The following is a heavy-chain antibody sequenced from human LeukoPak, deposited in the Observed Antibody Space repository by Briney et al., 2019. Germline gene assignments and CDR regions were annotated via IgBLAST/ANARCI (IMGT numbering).Heavy chain of an antibody. CDR1: GFTFSSYA. CDR3: APLPSHYYDSSVDY. CDR2: ISGSGGST. J-gene: IGHJ4*02. Sequence: GRSLTLSCAPSGFTFSSYAMSWVRPPPGKWLEWVSAISGSGGSTYYADSGKGRFTISRDNSKNTLYLQRNSLRAEDTAVYYCAPLPSHYYDSSVDYWGQGTLVTVSS. V-gene: IGHV3-23*01. D-gene: IGHD3-22*01.